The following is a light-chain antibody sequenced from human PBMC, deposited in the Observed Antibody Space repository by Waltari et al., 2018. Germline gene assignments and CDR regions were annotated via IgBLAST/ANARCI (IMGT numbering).Light chain of an antibody. Sequence: QSVLTQPPSVSGAPGQRVAISCTGSGSNIGAGYDVHWYQQHPGNAPKLLIYGVNNRPLGCPDRFSGSQFGTSASLAITGLQAEDEADYYCQSYDPSLSVVFGGGTKLTVL. V-gene: IGLV1-40*01. CDR3: QSYDPSLSVV. CDR1: GSNIGAGYD. J-gene: IGLJ2*01. CDR2: GVN.